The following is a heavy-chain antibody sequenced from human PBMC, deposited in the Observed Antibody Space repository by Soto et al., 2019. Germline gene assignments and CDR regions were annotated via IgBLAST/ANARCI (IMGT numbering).Heavy chain of an antibody. CDR1: GGTFSSYA. Sequence: QVQLVQSGAEVKKPGSSVKVSCKASGGTFSSYAISWVRQAPGQGLEWMGGIIPIFGTANYAQKFQGRVTIPADESTRTAYMELSSLRAEDTAVYYCAGGGRGSGGSQLGYNWFEPWGQGTLVTVSS. CDR3: AGGGRGSGGSQLGYNWFEP. CDR2: IIPIFGTA. J-gene: IGHJ5*02. V-gene: IGHV1-69*01. D-gene: IGHD3-10*01.